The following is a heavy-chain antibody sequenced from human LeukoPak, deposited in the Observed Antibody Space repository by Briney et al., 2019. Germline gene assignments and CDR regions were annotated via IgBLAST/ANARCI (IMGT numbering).Heavy chain of an antibody. D-gene: IGHD2-21*02. Sequence: ASVKVSCKASGYPFTGYYMHWVRQAPGQGLEWMGRINPNSGGTNYAQKFQGRVTMTRDTSISTAYMELSRLRSDDTAVYYCAGVVTAVYYYYMDVWGKGTTVTVSS. V-gene: IGHV1-2*06. J-gene: IGHJ6*03. CDR2: INPNSGGT. CDR1: GYPFTGYY. CDR3: AGVVTAVYYYYMDV.